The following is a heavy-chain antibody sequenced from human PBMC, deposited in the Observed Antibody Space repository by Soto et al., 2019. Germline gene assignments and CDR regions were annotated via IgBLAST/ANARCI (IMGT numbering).Heavy chain of an antibody. D-gene: IGHD3-10*01. CDR1: GFTLSGRS. Sequence: EVQLVESGGGLVQPGGSLRLSGAASGFTLSGRSMHWVHQAPGKGLVWVSGIDNAGTDSTYADSVKGRFTSSRDNAKNMLYLQMNSLRVEDTAVYYCARGWFGPDVWGKGTTVTVSS. CDR2: IDNAGTDS. V-gene: IGHV3-74*01. CDR3: ARGWFGPDV. J-gene: IGHJ6*04.